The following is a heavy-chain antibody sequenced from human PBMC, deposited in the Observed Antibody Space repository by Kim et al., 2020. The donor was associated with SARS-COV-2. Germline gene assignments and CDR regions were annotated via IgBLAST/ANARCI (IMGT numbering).Heavy chain of an antibody. V-gene: IGHV7-4-1*02. Sequence: ASVKVSCKASGYTFTNNAISWVRQAPGQGLEWMGWINTDTGNPTYAQAFTRRFVFSVDTSVTTAYLQISSLEAEDTALYYCARVIWGTYRYTDYLCQGTL. D-gene: IGHD3-16*02. CDR2: INTDTGNP. J-gene: IGHJ4*02. CDR1: GYTFTNNA. CDR3: ARVIWGTYRYTDY.